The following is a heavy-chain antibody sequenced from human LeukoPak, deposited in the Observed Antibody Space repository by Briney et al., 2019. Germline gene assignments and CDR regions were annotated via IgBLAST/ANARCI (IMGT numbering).Heavy chain of an antibody. D-gene: IGHD6-13*01. V-gene: IGHV1-2*06. CDR3: ARGDGYSSSWLYYFDY. CDR1: GYTFTGYY. J-gene: IGHJ4*02. CDR2: INPNSGGT. Sequence: ASVKVSCKASGYTFTGYYMHWVRQAPGQGLEWMGRINPNSGGTNYAQKFQDRVTMTRDTSISTAYMELSRLRSDDTAVYYCARGDGYSSSWLYYFDYWGQGTLVTVSS.